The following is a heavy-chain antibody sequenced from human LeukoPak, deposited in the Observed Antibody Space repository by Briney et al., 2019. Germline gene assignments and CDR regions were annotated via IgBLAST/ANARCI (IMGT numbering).Heavy chain of an antibody. J-gene: IGHJ4*02. CDR1: GGSISSYY. CDR2: IYYSGST. V-gene: IGHV4-59*01. Sequence: SETLSLTCTVSGGSISSYYWSWIRQPPGKGLEWIGYIYYSGSTNYNPSLKSRVTISVDTSKNQFSLKLSSVTAADTAVYYCARGPPACSTNCYGYLDYWGQGTLVTVSS. D-gene: IGHD2-2*01. CDR3: ARGPPACSTNCYGYLDY.